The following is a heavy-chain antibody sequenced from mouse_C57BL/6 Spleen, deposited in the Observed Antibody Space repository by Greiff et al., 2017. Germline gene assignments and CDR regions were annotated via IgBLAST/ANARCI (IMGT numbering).Heavy chain of an antibody. J-gene: IGHJ2*01. CDR3: ASGTAQANGY. Sequence: QVQLKESGAELARPGASVKLSCKASGYTFTSYGISWVKRRTGRGLEWIGEIYPRSGNTYYNEKFKGKATLTADKSSSTAYMELRSLTSEDSAVYFCASGTAQANGYWGQGTTLTVSS. CDR1: GYTFTSYG. CDR2: IYPRSGNT. D-gene: IGHD3-2*02. V-gene: IGHV1-81*01.